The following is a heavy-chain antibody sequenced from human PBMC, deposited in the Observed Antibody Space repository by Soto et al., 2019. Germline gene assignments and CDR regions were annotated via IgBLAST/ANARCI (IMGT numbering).Heavy chain of an antibody. D-gene: IGHD3-22*01. V-gene: IGHV3-30*18. J-gene: IGHJ4*02. CDR3: AKEWVYDSSGWYFDY. Sequence: QVQLVESGGGVVQPGRSLRLSCAASGFTFSSYGMHWVRQAPGKGLEWVAVISNDGSNKYFADSVKGRFTIARDNSKNTLYLQMNSLRAEDTAVYYCAKEWVYDSSGWYFDYWDQGTLVTVSA. CDR1: GFTFSSYG. CDR2: ISNDGSNK.